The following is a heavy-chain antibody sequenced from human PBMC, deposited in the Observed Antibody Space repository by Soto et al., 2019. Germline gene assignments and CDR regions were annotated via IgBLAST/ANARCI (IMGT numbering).Heavy chain of an antibody. CDR2: ISAYNGNT. CDR3: ARAPDFWSGDFDYGMDV. Sequence: ASVKVSCKASGYTFTSYGISWVRQAPGQGLEWMGWISAYNGNTNYAQKLQGRVTMTTDTSTSTAYMELRSLRSDDTAVYYCARAPDFWSGDFDYGMDVWGQGTTVTVSS. D-gene: IGHD3-3*01. J-gene: IGHJ6*02. CDR1: GYTFTSYG. V-gene: IGHV1-18*01.